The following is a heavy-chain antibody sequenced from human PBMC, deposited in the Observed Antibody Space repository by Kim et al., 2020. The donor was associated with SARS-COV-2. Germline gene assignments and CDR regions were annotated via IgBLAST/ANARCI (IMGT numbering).Heavy chain of an antibody. J-gene: IGHJ4*02. D-gene: IGHD3-22*01. CDR1: GLNFADYA. CDR3: TSGPYYYDSAAYYHDY. Sequence: GGSLRLSCTTSGLNFADYAMSWFRQAPGKGLEWVAFIRSKRYYETTEYAASVKGRFIISRDDSKRIAYLQMNGLKTEDTAVYYCTSGPYYYDSAAYYHDYWGQGTLVTVSS. V-gene: IGHV3-49*03. CDR2: IRSKRYYETT.